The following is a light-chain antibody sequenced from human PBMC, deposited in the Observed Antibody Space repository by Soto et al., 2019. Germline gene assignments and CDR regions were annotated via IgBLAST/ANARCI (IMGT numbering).Light chain of an antibody. V-gene: IGLV1-40*01. CDR1: SSNIGAHYD. CDR3: QSYDNSLSVYV. CDR2: GNS. J-gene: IGLJ1*01. Sequence: QPVLTQPPSVSGAPGQRVTISCTGSSSNIGAHYDVHWYQQLPGTAPKLLIYGNSNRPSGVPDRFSGSKSVTSASLAITGLQAEDDADYDCQSYDNSLSVYVFGTGTKLTVL.